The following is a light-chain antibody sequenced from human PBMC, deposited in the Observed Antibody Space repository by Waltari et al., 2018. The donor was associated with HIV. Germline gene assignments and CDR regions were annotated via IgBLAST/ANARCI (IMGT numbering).Light chain of an antibody. CDR3: QAWDSYTLVV. CDR1: KLGHKY. V-gene: IGLV3-1*01. J-gene: IGLJ2*01. CDR2: QDS. Sequence: SYELTQPPSVSVSPGQTASITCSGDKLGHKYACWYQQKPGQSPMLVIYQDSKRPSGNPDRFSGSNPGNTATLTIRGTQAMDEADYYCQAWDSYTLVVFGGGTKLTVL.